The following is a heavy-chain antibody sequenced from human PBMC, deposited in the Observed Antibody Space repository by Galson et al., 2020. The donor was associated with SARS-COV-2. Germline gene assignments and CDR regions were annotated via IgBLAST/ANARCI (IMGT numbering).Heavy chain of an antibody. CDR2: ISSKSEYT. CDR3: ARESPATPEEGFTIPAGGFDS. Sequence: GGSLRLSCAASGFIFSDYSMNWVRRAPGKGLEWVSSISSKSEYTYYGDSVKGRFTISRDNAKKALYLQMNELRGEDTAVYYCARESPATPEEGFTIPAGGFDSWGQGAPVTVSS. D-gene: IGHD5-12*01. J-gene: IGHJ5*01. CDR1: GFIFSDYS. V-gene: IGHV3-21*01.